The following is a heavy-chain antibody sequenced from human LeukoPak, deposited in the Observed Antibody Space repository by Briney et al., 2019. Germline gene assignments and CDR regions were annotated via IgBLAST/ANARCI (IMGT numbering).Heavy chain of an antibody. CDR3: AKQFLDTN. J-gene: IGHJ4*02. CDR2: IGETGDTT. D-gene: IGHD5-18*01. Sequence: GGSLRLSCEASGFIFGNYAMNWVRQSPGKGLERVSSIGETGDTTDYADSVKGRFTVSRHNSKNTLYLQMNNLRAEDTAVYHCAKQFLDTNWGQGTLVTVSS. V-gene: IGHV3-23*01. CDR1: GFIFGNYA.